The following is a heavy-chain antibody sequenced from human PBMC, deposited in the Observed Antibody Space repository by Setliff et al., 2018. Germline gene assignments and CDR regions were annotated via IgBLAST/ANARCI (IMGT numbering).Heavy chain of an antibody. CDR1: GGSISSGGYY. CDR2: IYYSGST. J-gene: IGHJ3*02. V-gene: IGHV4-31*03. Sequence: SETLSLTCTVSGGSISSGGYYWSWIRQHPGKGLEWIGYIYYSGSTYYNPSLKSRVTISVDTPKNQFSLKLSSVTAADTAVYYCARDRRIVGARHAFDIWGQGTTVTVSS. CDR3: ARDRRIVGARHAFDI. D-gene: IGHD1-26*01.